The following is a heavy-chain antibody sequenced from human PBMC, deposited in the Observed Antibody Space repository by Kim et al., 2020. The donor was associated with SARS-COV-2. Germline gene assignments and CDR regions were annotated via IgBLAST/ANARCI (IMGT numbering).Heavy chain of an antibody. D-gene: IGHD4-17*01. J-gene: IGHJ4*02. CDR3: ARGAYGDVSFDY. V-gene: IGHV1-18*01. Sequence: TKYGQKVQGRVIMTKETSTNTAYMELWSLRSDDTAMYYCARGAYGDVSFDYWGQGTLVTVSS. CDR2: T.